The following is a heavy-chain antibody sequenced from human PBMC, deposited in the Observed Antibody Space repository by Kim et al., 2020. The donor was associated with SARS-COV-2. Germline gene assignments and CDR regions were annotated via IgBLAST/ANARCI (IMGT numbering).Heavy chain of an antibody. CDR1: GFTFSSYA. J-gene: IGHJ5*02. D-gene: IGHD2-2*01. CDR3: ARDPGQYQLLPLGNWFDP. CDR2: ISYDGSKK. V-gene: IGHV3-30*04. Sequence: GGSLRISCAASGFTFSSYAMHWVRQAPGKGLEWVAVISYDGSKKYYADSVKGRFTISRDNSKNTLYLQMNSLRAEDTAVYYCARDPGQYQLLPLGNWFDPWGQGTLVTVSS.